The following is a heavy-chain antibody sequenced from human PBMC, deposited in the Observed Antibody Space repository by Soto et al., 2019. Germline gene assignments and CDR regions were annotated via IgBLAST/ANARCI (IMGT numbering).Heavy chain of an antibody. CDR1: GYSISSSNW. Sequence: SETLSLTCAVSGYSISSSNWWGWIRQPPGKGLEWIGYIYYSGTTYYNPSLKSRVTMSVDTSKNQFSLKLTSVTAVDTAVYYCARRDIQGPTDDWGQGTLVTVSS. CDR3: ARRDIQGPTDD. J-gene: IGHJ4*02. CDR2: IYYSGTT. V-gene: IGHV4-28*01.